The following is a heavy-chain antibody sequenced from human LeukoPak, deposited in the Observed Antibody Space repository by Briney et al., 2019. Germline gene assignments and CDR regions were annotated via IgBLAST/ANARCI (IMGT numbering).Heavy chain of an antibody. CDR3: VQSTGWPGFDY. Sequence: SETLSLICTTSGAPISRFFWSWVRQPPGKGLEWIGNIYNGVPTFFNPSLKSRVSISVDTSKGQFSLQLASVTAADTAVYYCVQSTGWPGFDYWGQGILVTVSS. D-gene: IGHD6-19*01. CDR1: GAPISRFF. CDR2: IYNGVPT. J-gene: IGHJ4*02. V-gene: IGHV4-4*09.